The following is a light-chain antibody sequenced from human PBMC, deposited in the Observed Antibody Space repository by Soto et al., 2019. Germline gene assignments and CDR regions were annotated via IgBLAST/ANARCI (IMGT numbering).Light chain of an antibody. CDR1: SSDVGGYKY. CDR3: CSYSSSGTLYV. J-gene: IGLJ1*01. V-gene: IGLV2-14*01. CDR2: EVS. Sequence: QSALTQPASVSGSPGQSITISCTGTSSDVGGYKYVSWYQQHPGKAPKLMIYEVSDRPSGVSNRFSGSKSGSTASLTISGLRAEDEADYYYCSYSSSGTLYVFGTGTKLTVL.